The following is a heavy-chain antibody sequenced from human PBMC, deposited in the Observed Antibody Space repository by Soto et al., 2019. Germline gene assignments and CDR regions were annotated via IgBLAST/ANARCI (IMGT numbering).Heavy chain of an antibody. J-gene: IGHJ6*02. CDR3: ARDPSKCTNGVCYTGYYGMDV. CDR1: GGSISSGDYY. Sequence: SETLSLTCTVSGGSISSGDYYWSWIRQPPGKGLEWIGYIYYSGSTYYNPPLKSRVTISVDTSKNQFSLKLSSVTAADTAVYYCARDPSKCTNGVCYTGYYGMDVWGQGTTVTVSS. CDR2: IYYSGST. V-gene: IGHV4-30-4*01. D-gene: IGHD2-8*01.